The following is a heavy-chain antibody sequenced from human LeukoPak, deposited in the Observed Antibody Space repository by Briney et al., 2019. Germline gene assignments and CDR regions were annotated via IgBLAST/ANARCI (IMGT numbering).Heavy chain of an antibody. CDR2: ISSDGGNT. J-gene: IGHJ4*02. D-gene: IGHD1-26*01. Sequence: GGSLRLSCAASGFTFSNYPMYWVRQAPGKGLEYVSAISSDGGNTYYANSVKGRFTLSRDNSMNTLYLQMGSLRAEDLAVYYCARGHVVGAHVYYFDYWGQGTLVTVSS. CDR3: ARGHVVGAHVYYFDY. CDR1: GFTFSNYP. V-gene: IGHV3-64*01.